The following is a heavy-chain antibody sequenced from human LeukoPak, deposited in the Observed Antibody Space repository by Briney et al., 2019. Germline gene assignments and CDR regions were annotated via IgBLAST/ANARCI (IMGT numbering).Heavy chain of an antibody. CDR1: GFTFSSYA. D-gene: IGHD4-17*01. J-gene: IGHJ4*02. Sequence: GGSLRLSCAASGFTFSSYAMHWVRQAPGKGLEWVAVISYDGSNKYYADSVKGRFTISRDNSKNTLYLQMNSLRAEDTAVYYCAKTMHDYGDPGMDYWGQGTLVTVSS. CDR3: AKTMHDYGDPGMDY. CDR2: ISYDGSNK. V-gene: IGHV3-30-3*01.